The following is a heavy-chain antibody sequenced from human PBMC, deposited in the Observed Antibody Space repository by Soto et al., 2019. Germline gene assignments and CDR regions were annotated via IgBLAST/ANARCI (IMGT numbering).Heavy chain of an antibody. J-gene: IGHJ4*02. CDR3: ARDRSITIFGVVTPLDY. CDR1: GFTFSSYW. V-gene: IGHV3-7*03. Sequence: GGSLRLSCAASGFTFSSYWMSWVRQAPGKGLEWVANIKQDGSEKYYVDSVKGRFTISRDNAKNSLYLQMNSLRAEDTAVYYCARDRSITIFGVVTPLDYWGQGTLVTVSA. CDR2: IKQDGSEK. D-gene: IGHD3-3*01.